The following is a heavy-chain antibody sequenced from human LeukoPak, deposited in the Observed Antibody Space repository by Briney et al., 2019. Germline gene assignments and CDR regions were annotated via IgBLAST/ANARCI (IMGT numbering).Heavy chain of an antibody. CDR3: ARAPRAVAGTGFDY. CDR1: GFTFSSYS. Sequence: PGGSLRLSCAASGFTFSSYSMNWVRQAPGKGLEWVSSISSSSSYIYYADSVKGRFTISRDNAKNSLYLQMNSLRAEDTAVYYCARAPRAVAGTGFDYWGQGALVTVSS. D-gene: IGHD6-19*01. CDR2: ISSSSSYI. V-gene: IGHV3-21*01. J-gene: IGHJ4*02.